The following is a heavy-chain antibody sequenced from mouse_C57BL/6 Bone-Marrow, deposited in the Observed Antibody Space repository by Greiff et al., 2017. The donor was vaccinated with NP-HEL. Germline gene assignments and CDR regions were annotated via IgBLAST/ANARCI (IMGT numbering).Heavy chain of an antibody. J-gene: IGHJ3*01. CDR3: ATQGD. V-gene: IGHV3-6*01. Sequence: EVKLQESGPGLVKPSQSLSLTCSVTGYSITSGYYWNWIRQFPGNKLEWMGYISYDGSNNYNPSLKNRISITRDTSKNQFFLKLNSVTTEDTATYYCATQGDWGQGTLVTVSA. CDR2: ISYDGSN. CDR1: GYSITSGYY.